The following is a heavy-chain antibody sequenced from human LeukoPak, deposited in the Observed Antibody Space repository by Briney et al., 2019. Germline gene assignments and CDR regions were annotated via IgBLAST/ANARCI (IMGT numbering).Heavy chain of an antibody. CDR2: IYYSGST. CDR1: GGSISSYY. CDR3: ARSYDSYYFDY. V-gene: IGHV4-59*01. Sequence: KPSETLSLTCTVSGGSISSYYWSWIRPPPGKGLEWIGYIYYSGSTNYNPSLKSRVTISVDTSKNQFSLKLSSVTAADTAVYYCARSYDSYYFDYWGQGTLVTVSS. J-gene: IGHJ4*02. D-gene: IGHD5-12*01.